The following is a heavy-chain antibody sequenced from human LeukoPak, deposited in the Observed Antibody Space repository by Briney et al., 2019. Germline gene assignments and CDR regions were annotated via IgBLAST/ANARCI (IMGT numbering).Heavy chain of an antibody. CDR3: ARGGWGDIVVVPAALHY. D-gene: IGHD2-2*02. CDR1: GFTFSSYS. CDR2: ISSSSSYI. Sequence: PGGSLRLSCAASGFTFSSYSMNWVRQAPGKGLEWVSSISSSSSYIYYADSVKGRFTISRDNAKNSLYLQMNSLRAEDTAVYYCARGGWGDIVVVPAALHYWGQGTLVTVSS. J-gene: IGHJ4*02. V-gene: IGHV3-21*01.